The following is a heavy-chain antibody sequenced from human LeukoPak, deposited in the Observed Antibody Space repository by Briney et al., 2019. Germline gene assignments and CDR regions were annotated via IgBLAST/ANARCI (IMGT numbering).Heavy chain of an antibody. CDR3: ARAGGVLGYFDY. D-gene: IGHD3-10*01. CDR1: GGSISSANYY. V-gene: IGHV4-61*02. J-gene: IGHJ4*02. CDR2: MSGSGGT. Sequence: SETLSLTCTVSGGSISSANYYWTWIRQSAGKRLEWIGRMSGSGGTTYNPSLKSRVTILLDMSNNQFSLRLNSVTAADTAVYYCARAGGVLGYFDYWGQGALVTVSS.